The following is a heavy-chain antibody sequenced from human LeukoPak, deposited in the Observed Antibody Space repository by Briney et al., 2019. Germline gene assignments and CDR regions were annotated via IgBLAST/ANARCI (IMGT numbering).Heavy chain of an antibody. CDR2: ISSSSSYI. V-gene: IGHV3-21*01. Sequence: GGSLRLSCAASGFTFSSYSMNWVRQAPGKGLEWVSSISSSSSYIYYADSVKGRFTISRDNAKNSLYLQMNSLRAEDTAVYYCARDKTSHPFDYWGQGTLVTVSS. CDR1: GFTFSSYS. J-gene: IGHJ4*02. CDR3: ARDKTSHPFDY.